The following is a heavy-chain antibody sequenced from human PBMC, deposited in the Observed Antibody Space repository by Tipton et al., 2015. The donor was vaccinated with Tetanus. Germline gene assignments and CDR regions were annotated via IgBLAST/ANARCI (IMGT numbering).Heavy chain of an antibody. Sequence: TLSLTCSVSGDPISSGGYYWTWIRQLPGKGLEWIGYILYTGSTYHNPSLKGRVTTSVDTSKNQFSLNLSPVTAADTAVYYCARGSRFWFDSWGQGTLVTVSS. CDR3: ARGSRFWFDS. D-gene: IGHD3-16*01. J-gene: IGHJ5*01. V-gene: IGHV4-31*03. CDR1: GDPISSGGYY. CDR2: ILYTGST.